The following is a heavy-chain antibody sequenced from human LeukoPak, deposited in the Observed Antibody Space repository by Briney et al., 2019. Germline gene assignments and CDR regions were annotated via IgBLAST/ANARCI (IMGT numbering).Heavy chain of an antibody. V-gene: IGHV4-59*01. CDR2: MYYSGSS. J-gene: IGHJ4*02. Sequence: SETLSLTCTVSGGSISSYLWSWIRQPPGKGLEWIGYMYYSGSSNYKPSLKSRVTISIDTSKSQFSLKLSSVTAADTAVYYCARGGGVVVTAAHFDYWGRGTLVTVSS. CDR3: ARGGGVVVTAAHFDY. CDR1: GGSISSYL. D-gene: IGHD2-21*02.